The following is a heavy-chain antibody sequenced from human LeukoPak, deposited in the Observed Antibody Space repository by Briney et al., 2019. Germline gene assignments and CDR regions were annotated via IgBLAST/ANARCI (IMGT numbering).Heavy chain of an antibody. CDR3: AKGAFGELLLDWFDP. D-gene: IGHD3-10*01. Sequence: GGSLRLSCAASGFTFSSYEMNWVRQAPGKGLEWVSYISSSGSTIYYADSVKGRFTISRDNAKNSLYLQMNSLRAEDTAVYYCAKGAFGELLLDWFDPWGRGTLVTVSS. J-gene: IGHJ5*02. CDR1: GFTFSSYE. CDR2: ISSSGSTI. V-gene: IGHV3-48*03.